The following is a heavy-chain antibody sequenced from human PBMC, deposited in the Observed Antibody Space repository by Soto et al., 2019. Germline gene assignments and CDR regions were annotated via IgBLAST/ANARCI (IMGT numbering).Heavy chain of an antibody. D-gene: IGHD3-10*01. Sequence: QVQLQESDPGLVKASETLSLTCTVSGGSVSSGRYYWSWIRQPPGKGLEWIGYMFDSGSTNYNPSLKSRVTIVVDTSKNQFSLKLSSVTAADTAVYYCARAYYYGSGRGRSMDVWGQGTTVTVSS. CDR1: GGSVSSGRYY. CDR3: ARAYYYGSGRGRSMDV. V-gene: IGHV4-61*01. J-gene: IGHJ6*02. CDR2: MFDSGST.